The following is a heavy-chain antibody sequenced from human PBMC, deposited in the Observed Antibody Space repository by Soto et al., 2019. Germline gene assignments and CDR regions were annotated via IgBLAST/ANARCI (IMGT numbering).Heavy chain of an antibody. CDR1: GYTFTSYA. CDR2: INAGNGNT. V-gene: IGHV1-3*01. D-gene: IGHD3-10*01. J-gene: IGHJ6*02. CDR3: AGSYYGSGNPKDYYYGMDV. Sequence: QVHLVQAGAEVKKPGASVKVSCKASGYTFTSYAMHWVRQAPGQRLEWMGWINAGNGNTKYSQKFQGRGTITRDTPASTAYMELSSLRSEDTAVYYCAGSYYGSGNPKDYYYGMDVWGQGTTVTVSS.